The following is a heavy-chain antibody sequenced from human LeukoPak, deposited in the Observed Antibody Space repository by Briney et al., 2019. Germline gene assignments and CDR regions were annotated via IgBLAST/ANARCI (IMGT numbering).Heavy chain of an antibody. J-gene: IGHJ4*02. D-gene: IGHD3-22*01. Sequence: PSETLSLTCAVYGGSFSGYYWSWIRQPPGKGLEWIGEINHSGSTNYNPSLKSRVTISVDTSKNQFSLKLSSVTAADTAVYYCARGDSSGYYSPSLDYWGQGTLVTVSS. CDR3: ARGDSSGYYSPSLDY. CDR2: INHSGST. CDR1: GGSFSGYY. V-gene: IGHV4-34*01.